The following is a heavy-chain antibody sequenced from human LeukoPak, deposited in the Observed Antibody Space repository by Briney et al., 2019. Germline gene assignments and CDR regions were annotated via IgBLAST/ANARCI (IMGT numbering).Heavy chain of an antibody. CDR1: GFTFSNYN. Sequence: GGSLRLSCAASGFTFSNYNMNWVRQGPGKGLEWISYISTSSSAIYYADSVKGRFTISRDNAKSSLYLQMDSLRDEDAAVYYCARDWTPYTAGDFVYWGQGTLVTVSS. CDR3: ARDWTPYTAGDFVY. J-gene: IGHJ4*02. V-gene: IGHV3-48*02. D-gene: IGHD6-13*01. CDR2: ISTSSSAI.